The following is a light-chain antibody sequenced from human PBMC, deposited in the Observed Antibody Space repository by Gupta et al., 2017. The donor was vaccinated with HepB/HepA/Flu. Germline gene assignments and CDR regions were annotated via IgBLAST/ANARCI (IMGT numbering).Light chain of an antibody. CDR1: TGAVTNGFY. V-gene: IGLV7-43*01. Sequence: QTVVTQEPSLTVSPGGTVTLTCASNTGAVTNGFYPSWFQQKPAQAPRARRYRTKSKHSWTPACVSGSLLGGTVAMTWSGVQAEDESYYYSMLFYGGVWVFGGGTKLTVL. CDR2: RTK. CDR3: MLFYGGVWV. J-gene: IGLJ3*02.